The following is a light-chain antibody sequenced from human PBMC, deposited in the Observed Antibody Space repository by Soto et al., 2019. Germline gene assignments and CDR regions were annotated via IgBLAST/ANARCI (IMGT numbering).Light chain of an antibody. V-gene: IGKV1-39*01. Sequence: DIQMTQSPSSLSVSVGDRVTITCRASQTVSDYLNWYQQKPGKAPSLLIYAASSLHSGVPSRFSGSGSGTDFTLTISSLQPEYSAIYYCQQSYSTPWGFGQGTKVEIK. CDR2: AAS. CDR3: QQSYSTPWG. CDR1: QTVSDY. J-gene: IGKJ1*01.